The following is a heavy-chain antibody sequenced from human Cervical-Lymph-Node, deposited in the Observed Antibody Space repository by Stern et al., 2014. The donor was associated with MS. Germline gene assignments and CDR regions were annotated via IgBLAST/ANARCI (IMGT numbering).Heavy chain of an antibody. V-gene: IGHV3-11*01. Sequence: QVQLVESGGGLVKPGGSLRLSCAASGFTFSDYYMTWIRQAPGKGLEWVSSITPNGRTMYYADSMKGRFTISRDNANNSLSLQMNSLRAEDTAVYFCVRDNRFGEPFPWQVYGMDVWGQGTTVTVSS. CDR3: VRDNRFGEPFPWQVYGMDV. J-gene: IGHJ6*02. CDR2: ITPNGRTM. CDR1: GFTFSDYY. D-gene: IGHD3-10*01.